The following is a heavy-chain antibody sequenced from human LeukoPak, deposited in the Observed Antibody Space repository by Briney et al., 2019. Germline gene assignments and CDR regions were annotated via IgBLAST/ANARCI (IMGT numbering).Heavy chain of an antibody. D-gene: IGHD3-22*01. CDR2: VYPLDSET. J-gene: IGHJ5*02. CDR1: GYSFNTFM. Sequence: GESLKISCQTSGYSFNTFMIAWVRQAPGRGLEWMGLVYPLDSETRYGPSFQGQVTISADKSTSSAFLQWDSLKASDTAMYYCARHSSVLNSFDPWGQGTLVTVSS. CDR3: ARHSSVLNSFDP. V-gene: IGHV5-51*01.